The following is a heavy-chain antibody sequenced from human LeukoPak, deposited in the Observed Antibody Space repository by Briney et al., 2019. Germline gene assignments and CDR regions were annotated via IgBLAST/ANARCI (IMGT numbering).Heavy chain of an antibody. CDR3: VKYGSEIYYNLGAFDI. D-gene: IGHD3-10*01. V-gene: IGHV3-64D*06. CDR1: GFTFNSYA. CDR2: IISNGGST. J-gene: IGHJ3*02. Sequence: PGGSLRLSCSASGFTFNSYAMHWVRQAPGKGLEYVSAIISNGGSTYYADSVRGRFTISRDNSKNTLYLQMSSLRAEDTAVYYCVKYGSEIYYNLGAFDIWGQGTMVTVCS.